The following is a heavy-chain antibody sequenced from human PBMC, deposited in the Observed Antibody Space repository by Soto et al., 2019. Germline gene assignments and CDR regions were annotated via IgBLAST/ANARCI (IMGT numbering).Heavy chain of an antibody. Sequence: SETLSLTCTVSGASISSSSYYWGWIRQPPGKGLEWIESISYTGSTYYNPSLRSRVTTSVDTSKNQFFLKLSSVTAEDTALYYCAKGKSSAYLNWFDPWGQGTLVTVSS. D-gene: IGHD3-22*01. V-gene: IGHV4-39*07. CDR2: ISYTGST. CDR3: AKGKSSAYLNWFDP. CDR1: GASISSSSYY. J-gene: IGHJ5*02.